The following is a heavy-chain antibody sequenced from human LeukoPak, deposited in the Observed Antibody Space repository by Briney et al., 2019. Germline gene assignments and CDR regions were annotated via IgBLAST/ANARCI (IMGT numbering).Heavy chain of an antibody. Sequence: SETLSLTCTVSGGSISSSSYYWGWIRQPPGKGLEWIGSIYYSGSTYYNPSLKSRVTISVDTSKNQFSLKLSSVTAADTAVYYCARTGQQPYVFDYWGQGTLVTVSS. V-gene: IGHV4-39*01. J-gene: IGHJ4*02. CDR3: ARTGQQPYVFDY. CDR2: IYYSGST. CDR1: GGSISSSSYY. D-gene: IGHD6-13*01.